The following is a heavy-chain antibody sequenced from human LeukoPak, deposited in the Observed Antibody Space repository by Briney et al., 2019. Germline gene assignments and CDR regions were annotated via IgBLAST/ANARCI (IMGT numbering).Heavy chain of an antibody. V-gene: IGHV4-34*01. D-gene: IGHD3-22*01. CDR2: INHSGRT. J-gene: IGHJ4*02. Sequence: PSETLSLTCTVSGGSISSYYWSWIRQPPGKGLEWIGEINHSGRTNYNPSLKSRVTISVDTSKNQFSLKLSSVTAADTAVYYCARAGDNSGYCDYWGQGTLVTVSS. CDR1: GGSISSYY. CDR3: ARAGDNSGYCDY.